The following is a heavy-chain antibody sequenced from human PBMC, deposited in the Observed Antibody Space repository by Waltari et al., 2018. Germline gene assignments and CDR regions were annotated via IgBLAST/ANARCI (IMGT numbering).Heavy chain of an antibody. D-gene: IGHD1-26*01. Sequence: QVQLQESGPGLVKPSQTLSLTCTVSGGSISSGSYYWSWIRQPAGKGLEWIGRIYTSGSTNYDPSLKSRVTISVDTSKNQFSLKLSSVTAADTAVYYCAGGDMGATFPWGQGTLVTVSS. J-gene: IGHJ5*02. CDR2: IYTSGST. CDR1: GGSISSGSYY. CDR3: AGGDMGATFP. V-gene: IGHV4-61*02.